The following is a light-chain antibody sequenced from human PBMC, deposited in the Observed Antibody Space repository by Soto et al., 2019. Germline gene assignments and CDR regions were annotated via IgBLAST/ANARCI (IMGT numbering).Light chain of an antibody. CDR3: QQRSNWPT. J-gene: IGKJ3*01. V-gene: IGKV3-11*01. CDR2: GAS. Sequence: EIVLTQSPATLSLSPGERANISCRASQSVTTYLAWYQQKPGQAPRLLIYGASNRATGIPARFSGSGSGTDFTLTISSLEPEDFAVYYCQQRSNWPTFGPGTKVDIK. CDR1: QSVTTY.